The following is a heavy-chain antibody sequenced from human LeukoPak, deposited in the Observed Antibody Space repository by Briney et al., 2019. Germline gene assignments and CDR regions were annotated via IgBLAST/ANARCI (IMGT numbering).Heavy chain of an antibody. CDR3: ARDAGNSGYGCDL. J-gene: IGHJ5*02. D-gene: IGHD5-12*01. V-gene: IGHV3-48*01. CDR2: IRSSSET. Sequence: PGGSLRLSCEASGFTFGNYAMNWVRQAPGKGLEWVSHIRSSSETFYADSVKGRFTISRDNARNSLYLQMNNLRGEDTAIYYCARDAGNSGYGCDLWGQGTLVTVSS. CDR1: GFTFGNYA.